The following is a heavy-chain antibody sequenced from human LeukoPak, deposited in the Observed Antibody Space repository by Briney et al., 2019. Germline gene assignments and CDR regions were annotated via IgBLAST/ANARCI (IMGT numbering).Heavy chain of an antibody. CDR2: IYHSGST. CDR1: GGSISSSNW. CDR3: ASRGDGYNKYYFDY. V-gene: IGHV4-4*02. Sequence: SETLSLTCAVSGGSISSSNWWSWVRQPPGKGLEWIGEIYHSGSTNYNPSIKSRVTISVDKSKNQFSLKLSAVTAADTAVYYCASRGDGYNKYYFDYWGQGTLVTVSS. D-gene: IGHD5-24*01. J-gene: IGHJ4*02.